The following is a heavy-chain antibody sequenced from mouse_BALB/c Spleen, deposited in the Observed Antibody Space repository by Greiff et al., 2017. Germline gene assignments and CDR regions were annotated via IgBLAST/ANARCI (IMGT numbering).Heavy chain of an antibody. Sequence: QVQLQQSGAGLVKPGGPVKLSCTASGYTFTGYWMNWVRQSPGQGLEWIGRIDASGSETHYPDKLKDKSTLTVDKSTSTAYMQLSSLTSEDSAVYYCARDGGYDEGGVAYWGQGTLVTVSA. V-gene: IGHV1-69*01. CDR1: GYTFTGYW. D-gene: IGHD2-2*01. CDR3: ARDGGYDEGGVAY. J-gene: IGHJ3*01. CDR2: IDASGSET.